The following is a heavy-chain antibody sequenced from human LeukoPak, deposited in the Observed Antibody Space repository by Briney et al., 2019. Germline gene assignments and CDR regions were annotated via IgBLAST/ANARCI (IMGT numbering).Heavy chain of an antibody. D-gene: IGHD3-22*01. CDR1: GGSISSYY. Sequence: SETLSLTCTVSGGSISSYYWSWIRQPPGKGLEWIGYIHYSGSTNYNPSLKSRVTISVDTSKNQFSLKLSSVTAADTAVYYCARDGAGYYDSSGYYYYYGMDVWGQGTTVTVSS. CDR2: IHYSGST. J-gene: IGHJ6*02. V-gene: IGHV4-59*01. CDR3: ARDGAGYYDSSGYYYYYGMDV.